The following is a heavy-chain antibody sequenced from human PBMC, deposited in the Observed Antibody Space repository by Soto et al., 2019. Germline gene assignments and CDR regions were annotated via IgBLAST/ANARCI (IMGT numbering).Heavy chain of an antibody. V-gene: IGHV4-34*01. CDR3: ARVDYDAFAY. CDR2: INHSGST. Sequence: PSGTLSLTCAVYGGSFSGYYWSWIRQPPGKGLEWIGEINHSGSTNHNPSLKSRVTISVDTSKNQFSLKLSSVTAADTAVYYCARVDYDAFAYWGQGTLVPGSS. J-gene: IGHJ4*02. D-gene: IGHD4-17*01. CDR1: GGSFSGYY.